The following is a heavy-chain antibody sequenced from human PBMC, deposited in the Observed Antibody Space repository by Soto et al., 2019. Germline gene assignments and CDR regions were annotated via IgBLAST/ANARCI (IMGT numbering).Heavy chain of an antibody. J-gene: IGHJ6*02. V-gene: IGHV3-30-3*01. CDR2: ISYDGSET. D-gene: IGHD3-22*01. CDR3: ARPVVAFYYYGMDV. CDR1: GFTFSSYW. Sequence: QPGGSLRLSCAASGFTFSSYWMHWVRQAPGKGLVWVALISYDGSETYYADSVQGRFTISRDNSKNTLSLQMDSLRPEDTAFYFCARPVVAFYYYGMDVWGQGTTVTVSS.